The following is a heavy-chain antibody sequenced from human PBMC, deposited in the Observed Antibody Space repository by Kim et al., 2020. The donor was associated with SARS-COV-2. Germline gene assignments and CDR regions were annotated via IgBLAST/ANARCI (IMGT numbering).Heavy chain of an antibody. D-gene: IGHD5-12*01. CDR2: ISVYNGNT. Sequence: ASVKVSCKASGYTFSSYGITWVRQAPGQGLEWMGWISVYNGNTNYAQKLQDRVTMTTDTSTSTAYMELRSLRSDDTAVYYCAKFDARGYRDYDLDYWGQGTLVTVSS. CDR1: GYTFSSYG. V-gene: IGHV1-18*04. CDR3: AKFDARGYRDYDLDY. J-gene: IGHJ4*02.